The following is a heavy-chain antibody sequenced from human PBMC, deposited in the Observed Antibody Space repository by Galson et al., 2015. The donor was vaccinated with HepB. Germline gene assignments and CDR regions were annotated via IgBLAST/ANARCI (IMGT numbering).Heavy chain of an antibody. CDR2: IKQDGSEK. J-gene: IGHJ4*02. Sequence: SLRLSCAASGFTFSSYWMSWVRQAPGKGLEWVANIKQDGSEKYYVDSVKGRFTISRDNAKNSLYLQMNSLRAEDTAVYYCARFGCSSTSCYRVFDYWGQGTLVTVSS. CDR3: ARFGCSSTSCYRVFDY. V-gene: IGHV3-7*03. CDR1: GFTFSSYW. D-gene: IGHD2-2*01.